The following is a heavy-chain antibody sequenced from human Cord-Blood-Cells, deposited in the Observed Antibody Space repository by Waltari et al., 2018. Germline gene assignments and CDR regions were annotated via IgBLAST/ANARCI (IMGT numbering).Heavy chain of an antibody. CDR1: GFTFRSYS. D-gene: IGHD3-22*01. Sequence: EVQLVESGGGLVKPGESLRLSCAASGFTFRSYSMNWVRQAPGKGLEWVSSISSSSSYIYYADSVKGRFTISRDNAKNSLYLQMNSLRAEDTAVYYCARDSGYYYFDYWGQGTLVTVSS. J-gene: IGHJ4*02. CDR2: ISSSSSYI. V-gene: IGHV3-21*01. CDR3: ARDSGYYYFDY.